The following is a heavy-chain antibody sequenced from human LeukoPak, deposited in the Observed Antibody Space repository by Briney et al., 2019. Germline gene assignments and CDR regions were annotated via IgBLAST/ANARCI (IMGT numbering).Heavy chain of an antibody. CDR2: LYPGVTT. J-gene: IGHJ5*02. Sequence: SETLSLTCTVSGASISESYWSWIRQPAGKGLEWIGHLYPGVTTSYNASLRSRVAMSVDTSRNEISLTLTSVTGAGTAVYYCARSDCYGGNCYTFRFDRWGQGTEVVVSS. V-gene: IGHV4-4*07. CDR1: GASISESY. CDR3: ARSDCYGGNCYTFRFDR. D-gene: IGHD2-15*01.